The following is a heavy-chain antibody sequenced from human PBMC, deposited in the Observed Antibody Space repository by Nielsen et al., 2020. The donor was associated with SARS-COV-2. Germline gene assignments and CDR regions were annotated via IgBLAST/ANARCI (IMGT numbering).Heavy chain of an antibody. D-gene: IGHD1-14*01. V-gene: IGHV5-10-1*01. CDR1: GFSFTNYW. Sequence: GGSLRLSCKASGFSFTNYWISWVRQMPGKGLEWMGNIDPTDSHTNYSPSFQGHVTTSADKSITTAYLQWSSLEASDSAMYYCARQPRSIISNWFDPWGQGTLVTVST. CDR2: IDPTDSHT. J-gene: IGHJ5*02. CDR3: ARQPRSIISNWFDP.